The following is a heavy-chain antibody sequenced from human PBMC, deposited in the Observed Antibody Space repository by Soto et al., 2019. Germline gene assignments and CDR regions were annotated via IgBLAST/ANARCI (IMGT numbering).Heavy chain of an antibody. V-gene: IGHV1-46*01. CDR1: GYTFTSYY. D-gene: IGHD3-9*01. Sequence: ASVKVSCKASGYTFTSYYMHWVRQAPGQGLEWMGIISASNGNTNYAQKFQGRVTMTTDTSTSTAYMELRSLRSDDTAVYYCARIPDANYDILTGYYTWGQGTLVTGSS. CDR3: ARIPDANYDILTGYYT. J-gene: IGHJ5*02. CDR2: ISASNGNT.